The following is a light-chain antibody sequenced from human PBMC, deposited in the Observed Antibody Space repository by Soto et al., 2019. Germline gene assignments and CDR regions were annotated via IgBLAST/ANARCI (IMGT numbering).Light chain of an antibody. CDR2: GAS. CDR3: QQYGSSPET. CDR1: QSVSSSD. J-gene: IGKJ1*01. V-gene: IGKV3-20*01. Sequence: EIVLTQSPGTLSLSPGERATLSCRASQSVSSSDLAWYQQKPGQAPRLLIYGASSRATGIPARFSGSGSGTDFTLTISRLETEDFAVYYWQQYGSSPETFGQGTKVEIK.